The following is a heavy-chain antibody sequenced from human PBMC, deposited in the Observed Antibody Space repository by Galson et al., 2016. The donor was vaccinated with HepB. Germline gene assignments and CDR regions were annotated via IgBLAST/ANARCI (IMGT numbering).Heavy chain of an antibody. Sequence: SLRLSCAASGFTFSRYWMHWVRQVPGKGLVWVSRINSDGSSRNYADSVKGRFTISRDNAESTLYLQMDSLRAEDTALYYCAVSMGGAFDWYDYLDYWGQETLVAVTS. CDR2: INSDGSSR. D-gene: IGHD3-9*01. V-gene: IGHV3-74*01. J-gene: IGHJ4*02. CDR3: AVSMGGAFDWYDYLDY. CDR1: GFTFSRYW.